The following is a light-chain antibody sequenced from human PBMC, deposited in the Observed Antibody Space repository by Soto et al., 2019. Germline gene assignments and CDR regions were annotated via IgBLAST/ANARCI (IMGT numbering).Light chain of an antibody. J-gene: IGLJ3*02. CDR3: SSYTSSSRWV. CDR1: SSDVGAYNY. V-gene: IGLV2-14*01. Sequence: QSVLTQPASVSGSPGQSITISCTGTSSDVGAYNYVSWYQQHSGKAPKLIIYEVTNRPSGVSNRFSASKSGNTASLTIFGLQAEDEADYYCSSYTSSSRWVFGGGTKLTVL. CDR2: EVT.